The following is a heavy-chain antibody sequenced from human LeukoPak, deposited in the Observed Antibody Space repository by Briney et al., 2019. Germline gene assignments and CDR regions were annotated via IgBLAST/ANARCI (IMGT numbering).Heavy chain of an antibody. D-gene: IGHD2-2*01. Sequence: VKVSCKASGGTFSSYAISWARQAPGQGLEWMGRIIPILGIANYAQKFQGRVTITADKSTSTAYMELSSLRSEDTAVYYCARDLVRSCSSTSCYSRYYYYGMDVWGQGTTVTVSS. CDR1: GGTFSSYA. V-gene: IGHV1-69*04. J-gene: IGHJ6*02. CDR3: ARDLVRSCSSTSCYSRYYYYGMDV. CDR2: IIPILGIA.